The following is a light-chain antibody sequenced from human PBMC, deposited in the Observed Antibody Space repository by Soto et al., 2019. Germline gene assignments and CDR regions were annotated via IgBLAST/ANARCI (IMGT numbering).Light chain of an antibody. CDR3: QQYDTSPST. J-gene: IGKJ2*02. Sequence: EIVLTQSPGTLSVSPGERVTLSCRASQSVSSSYLAWYQQKPGQAPSLLIYGASNRATGIPDRFSGSGSGTDFTLTISRLEPEDFAVYYCQQYDTSPSTFGQGTKLEIK. V-gene: IGKV3-20*01. CDR2: GAS. CDR1: QSVSSSY.